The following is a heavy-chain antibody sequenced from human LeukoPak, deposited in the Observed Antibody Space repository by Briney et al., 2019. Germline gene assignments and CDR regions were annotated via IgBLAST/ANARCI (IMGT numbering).Heavy chain of an antibody. V-gene: IGHV4-59*01. Sequence: SETLSLTCTVSGGSISSYYWSWIRRPPGKGLEWIGYIYYSGSTNYNPSLKSRVTISVDTSKNQFSLKLSSVTAADTAVYYCARYYYDSSGEPRYYFDYWGQGTLVTVSS. CDR3: ARYYYDSSGEPRYYFDY. J-gene: IGHJ4*02. D-gene: IGHD3-22*01. CDR1: GGSISSYY. CDR2: IYYSGST.